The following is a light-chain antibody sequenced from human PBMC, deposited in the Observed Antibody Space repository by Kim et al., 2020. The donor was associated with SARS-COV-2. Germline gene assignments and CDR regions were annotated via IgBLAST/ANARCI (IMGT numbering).Light chain of an antibody. Sequence: GDRVTITCRASQNISSWLAWYQQKPGKAPNLLIYRASNLESGVPSRFSGSGSGTEFTLTIGSLQPDDFATYYCQQYISYPITFGAGTRLEIK. J-gene: IGKJ5*01. V-gene: IGKV1-5*03. CDR3: QQYISYPIT. CDR2: RAS. CDR1: QNISSW.